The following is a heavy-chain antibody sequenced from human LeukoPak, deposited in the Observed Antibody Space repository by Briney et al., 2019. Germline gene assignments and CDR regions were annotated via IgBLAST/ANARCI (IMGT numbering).Heavy chain of an antibody. V-gene: IGHV4-39*07. CDR1: GGSISSSSYY. Sequence: PSETLSLTCTVSGGSISSSSYYWGWIRQPPGKGLEWIGSIYYSGSTYYNPSLKSRVTISVDTSKNQFSLKLSSVTAADTAVYYCARDKDGDTAMGHWGQGTLVTVSS. D-gene: IGHD5-18*01. CDR2: IYYSGST. J-gene: IGHJ4*02. CDR3: ARDKDGDTAMGH.